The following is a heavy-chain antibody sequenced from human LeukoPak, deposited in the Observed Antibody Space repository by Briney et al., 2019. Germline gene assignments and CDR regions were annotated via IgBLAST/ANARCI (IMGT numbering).Heavy chain of an antibody. J-gene: IGHJ5*02. D-gene: IGHD3-10*01. CDR1: GGSSSGYY. CDR2: INHSGST. Sequence: SETLSFTCVLYGGSSSGYYWNWLRQPPGKGLEWIGEINHSGSTNYNPSLKSRVTISVDTSKSQFSLRLSSVTAADTAVYYCARRGPPRTLLRGVKSGWFDPWGQGTLVPVSS. CDR3: ARRGPPRTLLRGVKSGWFDP. V-gene: IGHV4-34*01.